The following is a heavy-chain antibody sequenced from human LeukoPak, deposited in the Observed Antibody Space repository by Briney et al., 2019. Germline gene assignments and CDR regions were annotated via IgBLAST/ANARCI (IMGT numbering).Heavy chain of an antibody. D-gene: IGHD5-18*01. CDR3: ARDLGYSYGRRFDY. V-gene: IGHV3-30*04. CDR2: ISSDGSNK. J-gene: IGHJ4*02. CDR1: TFTFSSYA. Sequence: GRSLRLSCAASTFTFSSYAMHWVRQAPGKGLEWVTVISSDGSNKYYADSVKGRFTISRDNSKNTLDLQANSLRAEDTAVYYCARDLGYSYGRRFDYWGQGTLVTVSS.